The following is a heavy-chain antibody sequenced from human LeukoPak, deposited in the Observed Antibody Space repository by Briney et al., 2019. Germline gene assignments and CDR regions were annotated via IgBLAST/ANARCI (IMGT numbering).Heavy chain of an antibody. D-gene: IGHD1-26*01. CDR1: GFTFDDYA. J-gene: IGHJ4*02. CDR2: ISWNSGSI. V-gene: IGHV3-9*03. Sequence: GGSLRLSCAASGFTFDDYAMHWVRQAPGKGLEWVSGISWNSGSIGYADSVKGRFTISRDNAKNSLYLQMNSLRAEDMALYYCARGWGGSYAPFDYWGQGTLVTVSS. CDR3: ARGWGGSYAPFDY.